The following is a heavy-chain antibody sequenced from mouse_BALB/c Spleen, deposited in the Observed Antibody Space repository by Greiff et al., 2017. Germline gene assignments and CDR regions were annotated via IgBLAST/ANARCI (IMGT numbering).Heavy chain of an antibody. CDR3: ARFPYYFDY. CDR2: IDPANGNT. CDR1: GFNIKDTY. J-gene: IGHJ2*01. V-gene: IGHV14-3*02. Sequence: EVHLVESGAELVKPGASVKLSCTASGFNIKDTYMHWVKQRPEQGLEWIGRIDPANGNTKYDPKFQGKATITADTSSNTAYLQLSSLTSEDTAVYYCARFPYYFDYWGQGTTLTVSS.